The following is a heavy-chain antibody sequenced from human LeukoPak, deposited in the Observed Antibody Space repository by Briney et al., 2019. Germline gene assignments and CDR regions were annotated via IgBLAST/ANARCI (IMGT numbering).Heavy chain of an antibody. CDR2: IKQDGSEK. CDR1: GFTFSSYW. CDR3: ARLSYSSSSGVDY. Sequence: GGSLRLSCAASGFTFSSYWMSWVRQAPGKGLEWVANIKQDGSEKYYVDSVKGRFTISRDNAKNSLYLQMNSLRAEDTAVYYCARLSYSSSSGVDYWGQGTLVTVSS. V-gene: IGHV3-7*01. J-gene: IGHJ4*02. D-gene: IGHD6-6*01.